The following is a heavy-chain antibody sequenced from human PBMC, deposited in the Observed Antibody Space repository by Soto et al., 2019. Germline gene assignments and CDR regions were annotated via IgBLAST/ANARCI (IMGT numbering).Heavy chain of an antibody. CDR3: AKTNGYPYYFDC. Sequence: PGGSLRLSCAASGFTFSSYAMSWVRQDPGKGLEWVSAISGSGDNTYYADSVKGRFSISRDSSKNTLYLQMNSLRAEDTAVYYCAKTNGYPYYFDCWGQGTLVTVSS. J-gene: IGHJ4*02. CDR1: GFTFSSYA. V-gene: IGHV3-23*01. D-gene: IGHD3-16*01. CDR2: ISGSGDNT.